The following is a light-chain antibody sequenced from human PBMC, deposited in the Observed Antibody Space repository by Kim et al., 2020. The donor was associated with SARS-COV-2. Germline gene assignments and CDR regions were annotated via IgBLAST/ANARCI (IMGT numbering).Light chain of an antibody. V-gene: IGKV1-39*01. J-gene: IGKJ2*01. CDR1: QRISNS. CDR2: GAS. CDR3: QQSYSFPYT. Sequence: DIQMTQSPSPLSASIGDRVTITCRASQRISNSLNWYQQRPGKAPNLLIYGASSLQSGVPSRFSGSGSGTDFTLTINNVQPEDFATYYCQQSYSFPYTFGQGTKLEI.